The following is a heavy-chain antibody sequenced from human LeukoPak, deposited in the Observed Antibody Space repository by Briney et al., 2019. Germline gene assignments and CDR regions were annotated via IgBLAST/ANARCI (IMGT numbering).Heavy chain of an antibody. CDR3: ARSHSMARGVIDFYGLDV. Sequence: SGTLSLTCAVSGDSIASPTWWSWVRQPPEKGLEWIGEIDHSGSTNYSPSLRSRVSISVDKSKSHFSLRLSSVTAADTAVYYCARSHSMARGVIDFYGLDVWGQGTTVAVSS. D-gene: IGHD3-10*01. CDR1: GDSIASPTW. CDR2: IDHSGST. V-gene: IGHV4-4*02. J-gene: IGHJ6*02.